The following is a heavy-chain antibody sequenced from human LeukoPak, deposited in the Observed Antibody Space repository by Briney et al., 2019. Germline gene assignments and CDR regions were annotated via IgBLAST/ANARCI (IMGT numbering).Heavy chain of an antibody. J-gene: IGHJ4*02. Sequence: ASVKVSCKASGYTFTGYFIHWVRQAPGQGLEWMGWINPNSGGTKYAQKFQGRVTMTRDTSISTAYMELSRLRSDDTAVYYCARDYCSSTSCSENYFDYWGQGTLVTVSS. D-gene: IGHD2-2*01. CDR3: ARDYCSSTSCSENYFDY. V-gene: IGHV1-2*02. CDR2: INPNSGGT. CDR1: GYTFTGYF.